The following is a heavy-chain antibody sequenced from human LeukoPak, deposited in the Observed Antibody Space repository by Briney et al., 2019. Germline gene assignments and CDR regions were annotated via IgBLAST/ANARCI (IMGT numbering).Heavy chain of an antibody. CDR1: GYTFTGYY. CDR2: INPNSGGT. Sequence: ASVKVSCKASGYTFTGYYMHWVRQAPGQGLEWMGWINPNSGGTNYAQKFQGRVTMTEDTSTDTAYMELSSLRSEDTAVYYCATASFYCSGGSCYGSDYFDYWGQGTLVTVSS. CDR3: ATASFYCSGGSCYGSDYFDY. V-gene: IGHV1-2*02. J-gene: IGHJ4*02. D-gene: IGHD2-15*01.